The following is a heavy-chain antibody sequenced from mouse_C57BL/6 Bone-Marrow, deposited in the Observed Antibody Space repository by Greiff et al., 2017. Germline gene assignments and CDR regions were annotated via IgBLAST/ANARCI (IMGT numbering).Heavy chain of an antibody. D-gene: IGHD1-1*01. Sequence: VQLQQSDAELVKPGASVKISCKVSGYTFTDHTIHWMKQRPEQGLEWIGYIYPRDGSTKYNEKFKGKATLTADKSSSTAYMQLSSLTSEDSAVYYCARIRGYYGSRFAYWGQGTLVTVSA. CDR1: GYTFTDHT. CDR2: IYPRDGST. V-gene: IGHV1-78*01. J-gene: IGHJ3*01. CDR3: ARIRGYYGSRFAY.